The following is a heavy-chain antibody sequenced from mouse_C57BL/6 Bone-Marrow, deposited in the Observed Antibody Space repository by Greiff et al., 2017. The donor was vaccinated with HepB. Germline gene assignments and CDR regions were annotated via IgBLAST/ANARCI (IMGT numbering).Heavy chain of an antibody. CDR3: AKEKGIRGSTDGYYAMDY. CDR2: IWGGGST. CDR1: GFSLTSYG. D-gene: IGHD1-1*01. J-gene: IGHJ4*01. V-gene: IGHV2-9*01. Sequence: VKLVESGPGLVAPSQSLSITCTVSGFSLTSYGVDWVRQPPGKGLEWLGVIWGGGSTNYNSALMSRLSISKDNSKSQVFLKMNSLQTDDTAMYYCAKEKGIRGSTDGYYAMDYWGQGTSVTVSS.